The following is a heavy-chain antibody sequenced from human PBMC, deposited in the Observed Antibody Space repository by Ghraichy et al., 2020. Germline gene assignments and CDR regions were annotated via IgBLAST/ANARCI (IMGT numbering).Heavy chain of an antibody. D-gene: IGHD4-17*01. V-gene: IGHV4-4*07. CDR1: GGSISSYY. J-gene: IGHJ5*02. CDR2: IYTDGSN. CDR3: ASDLTDYGDLFNWFDP. Sequence: SETLSLTCTVSGGSISSYYWSWIRLPAGKRLEWIGRIYTDGSNNNNPSPKSRITMSLDASKNQITLKLSSVTAADTAVYYCASDLTDYGDLFNWFDPWGPGTLVTVSS.